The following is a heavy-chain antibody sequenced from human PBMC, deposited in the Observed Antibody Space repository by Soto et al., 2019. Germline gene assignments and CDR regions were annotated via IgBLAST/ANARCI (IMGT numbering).Heavy chain of an antibody. CDR3: ARGSYDILTGYYPLDY. D-gene: IGHD3-9*01. V-gene: IGHV6-1*01. Sequence: KQSQTLSLPCAISGDSVSSNSAAWNWIRQSPSRGLEWLGRTYYRSKWYNDYGVSVKSRITINPDTSKNQISLQLNSVIPEDTAVYYCARGSYDILTGYYPLDYWGQGTLVTVSS. CDR2: TYYRSKWYN. J-gene: IGHJ4*02. CDR1: GDSVSSNSAA.